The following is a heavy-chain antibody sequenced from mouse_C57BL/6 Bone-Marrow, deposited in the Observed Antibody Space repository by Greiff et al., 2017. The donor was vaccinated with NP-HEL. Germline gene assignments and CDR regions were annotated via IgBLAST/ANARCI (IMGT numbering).Heavy chain of an antibody. CDR2: IYPGDGDT. V-gene: IGHV1-82*01. Sequence: QVQLQQSGPELVKPGASVKISCKASGYAFSSSWMNWVKQRPGKGLEWIGRIYPGDGDTNYNGKFKGKATLTADKSSSTAYMQLSSLTSEDSAVYFCARSCGYYSYAMDYWGQGTSVTVSS. CDR3: ARSCGYYSYAMDY. D-gene: IGHD2-3*01. CDR1: GYAFSSSW. J-gene: IGHJ4*01.